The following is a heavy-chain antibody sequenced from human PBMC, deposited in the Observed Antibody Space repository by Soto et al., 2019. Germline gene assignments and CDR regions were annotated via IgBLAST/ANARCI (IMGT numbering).Heavy chain of an antibody. CDR3: ARDTPGGGVARTLGIDY. CDR1: GGSISSYY. Sequence: SETLSLTCTVPGGSISSYYWSWIRQPPGKGLEWIGYIYYSGSTNYNPSLKSRVTISVDTSKNQFSLKLSSVTAADTAVYYCARDTPGGGVARTLGIDYWGQGTLVTVSS. CDR2: IYYSGST. V-gene: IGHV4-59*01. D-gene: IGHD3-16*01. J-gene: IGHJ4*02.